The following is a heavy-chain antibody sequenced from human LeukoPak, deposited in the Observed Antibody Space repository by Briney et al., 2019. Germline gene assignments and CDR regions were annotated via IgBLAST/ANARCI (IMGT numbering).Heavy chain of an antibody. V-gene: IGHV1-69*04. CDR3: ARDREFWSGYYQEYYYYGMDV. J-gene: IGHJ6*02. CDR1: GGTFSSYA. D-gene: IGHD3-3*01. Sequence: GASVKVSCKASGGTFSSYAISWVRQAPGQGLEWMGRIIPILGIANYAQKFQGRVTITADKSASTAYMELSSLRSEDTAVYYCARDREFWSGYYQEYYYYGMDVWGQGTTVTVSS. CDR2: IIPILGIA.